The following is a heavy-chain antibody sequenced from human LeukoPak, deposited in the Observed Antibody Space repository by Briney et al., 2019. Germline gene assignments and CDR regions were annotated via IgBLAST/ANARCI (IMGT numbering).Heavy chain of an antibody. V-gene: IGHV4-39*07. CDR2: IYASGNT. J-gene: IGHJ5*02. CDR1: GASFSSNNYY. CDR3: ARVDYYDSSGYYYARFFWFDP. D-gene: IGHD3-22*01. Sequence: SETLPLTCTVSGASFSSNNYYWGRDRQPPGMGLEGIVNIYASGNTYYNASLKSRVTISVDTTKTPFSLKLISVTAADTAAYYCARVDYYDSSGYYYARFFWFDPWGQGTLVTVSS.